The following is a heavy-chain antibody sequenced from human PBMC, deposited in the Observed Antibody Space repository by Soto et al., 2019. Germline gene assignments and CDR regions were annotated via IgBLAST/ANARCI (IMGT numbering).Heavy chain of an antibody. CDR2: MYSSGSA. Sequence: SDTLSLTCTVSGDSVSIGGYYWSCIRQPAGKGREWIGYMYSSGSAIYNPPFTSRGTISRDPSKNQISLKVASVTAADTAGYYCARGFSSVSMDAWGQGTTVTVSS. J-gene: IGHJ6*02. V-gene: IGHV4-61*08. CDR3: ARGFSSVSMDA. D-gene: IGHD6-19*01. CDR1: GDSVSIGGYY.